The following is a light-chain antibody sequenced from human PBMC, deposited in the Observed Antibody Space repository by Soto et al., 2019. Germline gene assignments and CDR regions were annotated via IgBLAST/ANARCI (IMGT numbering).Light chain of an antibody. Sequence: QSALTQPASVSGSPGQSITISCTATSSDVGGYNYVSWYQQHPGKAPKLMIYDVSNRPSGVSNRFSGSKSGNTASLTISGLQAEDEADYYCSSYTSSSPFVVFGTGTKVTVL. CDR2: DVS. V-gene: IGLV2-14*01. CDR3: SSYTSSSPFVV. J-gene: IGLJ1*01. CDR1: SSDVGGYNY.